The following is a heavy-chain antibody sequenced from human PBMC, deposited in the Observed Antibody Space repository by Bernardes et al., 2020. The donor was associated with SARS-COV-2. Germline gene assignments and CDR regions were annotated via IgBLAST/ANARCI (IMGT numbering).Heavy chain of an antibody. CDR3: ARAGQFYFEY. Sequence: GGSLRLSCAASGFSFSTSCVHWVRQTPGKGLVWVSRINSDGSVIDYADSVKGRFTISRDNAKNTLYLQMNSLRVDDTAVYYCARAGQFYFEYWGQGTLVTVSS. J-gene: IGHJ4*02. V-gene: IGHV3-74*01. CDR2: INSDGSVI. CDR1: GFSFSTSC.